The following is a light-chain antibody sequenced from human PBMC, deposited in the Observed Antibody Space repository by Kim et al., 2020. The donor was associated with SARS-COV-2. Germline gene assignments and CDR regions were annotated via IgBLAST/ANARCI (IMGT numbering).Light chain of an antibody. CDR2: GKN. V-gene: IGLV3-19*01. CDR1: SLRRYY. Sequence: SSELTQDPAVSVALVQTVRITCQGDSLRRYYASWYQQKPGQAPVLVIYGKNNRPSGIPDRFSGSSSGNTVSLTITGAQAEDEADYYCNSRDRSGNLLVFGGGTQLTVL. J-gene: IGLJ2*01. CDR3: NSRDRSGNLLV.